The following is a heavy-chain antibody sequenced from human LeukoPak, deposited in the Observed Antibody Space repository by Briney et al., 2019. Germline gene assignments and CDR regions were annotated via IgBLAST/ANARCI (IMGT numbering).Heavy chain of an antibody. Sequence: SETLSLTCTVSGASISSGSYYWSWIRQPAGKGLEWIGHIYTSGSTNFNPSLKSRVTISVDTSKNQFSLKLSSVTAADTAVYYCARNFGGWYNWFDPWGQGTLVTVSS. CDR3: ARNFGGWYNWFDP. CDR2: IYTSGST. J-gene: IGHJ5*02. V-gene: IGHV4-61*09. CDR1: GASISSGSYY. D-gene: IGHD6-19*01.